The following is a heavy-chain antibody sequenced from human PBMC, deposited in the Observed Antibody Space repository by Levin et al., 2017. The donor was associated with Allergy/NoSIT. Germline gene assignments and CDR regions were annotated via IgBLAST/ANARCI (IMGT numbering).Heavy chain of an antibody. D-gene: IGHD1-26*01. CDR3: ARVYRFDWYFDL. CDR2: IYYSGST. CDR1: GGSISRYY. V-gene: IGHV4-59*01. Sequence: PSETLSLTCSVSGGSISRYYWSWVRQSPGKGLEWIGYIYYSGSTKYNPSLKSRIDMSVESSTNQVSLRLTSVTAADTGVYYCARVYRFDWYFDLWGRGTLVTVSS. J-gene: IGHJ2*01.